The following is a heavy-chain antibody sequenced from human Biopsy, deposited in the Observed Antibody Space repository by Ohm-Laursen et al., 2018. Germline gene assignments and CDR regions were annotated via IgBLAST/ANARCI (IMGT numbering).Heavy chain of an antibody. J-gene: IGHJ4*02. Sequence: SLRLSCAASGFPFTGFSMDWVRQAPGKGLEWVSSITGGGNYINYADSVRGRFTISRDNSKNSVYLVMSSLRAEDPAVYFCASAAYAPPYFDLWGRGTVVTVSS. CDR1: GFPFTGFS. V-gene: IGHV3-21*06. D-gene: IGHD4-17*01. CDR2: ITGGGNYI. CDR3: ASAAYAPPYFDL.